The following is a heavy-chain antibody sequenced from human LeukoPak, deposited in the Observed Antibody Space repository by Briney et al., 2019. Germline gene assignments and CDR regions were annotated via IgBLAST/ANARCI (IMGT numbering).Heavy chain of an antibody. CDR3: ARDVVDTAYDY. CDR1: GFTFDDYA. J-gene: IGHJ4*02. D-gene: IGHD5-18*01. CDR2: ISGDGGST. V-gene: IGHV3-43*02. Sequence: GGSLRLSCAASGFTFDDYAMRWVRQAPGKGLEWVSLISGDGGSTYYADSVKGRFTISRDNAKNSLYLQMNSLRAEDTAVYYCARDVVDTAYDYWGQGTLVTVSS.